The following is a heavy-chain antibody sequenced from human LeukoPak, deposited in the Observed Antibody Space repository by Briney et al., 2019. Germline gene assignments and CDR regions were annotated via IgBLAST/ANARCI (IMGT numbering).Heavy chain of an antibody. D-gene: IGHD3-3*01. CDR2: IYTSGST. CDR1: GGSISSYY. CDR3: ARGYYDFWSGYYYYYMDV. Sequence: SETLSLTCTVSGGSISSYYWSWIRQPAGKGLEWIGRIYTSGSTNYNPSLKSRVTMSVDTSKNQFSLKLSSVTAAETAVYYCARGYYDFWSGYYYYYMDVWGKGTTVTVSS. J-gene: IGHJ6*03. V-gene: IGHV4-4*07.